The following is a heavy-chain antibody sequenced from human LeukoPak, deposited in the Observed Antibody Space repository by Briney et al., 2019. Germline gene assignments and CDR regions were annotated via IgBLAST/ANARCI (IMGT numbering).Heavy chain of an antibody. CDR2: IYYSGST. J-gene: IGHJ4*02. CDR3: ARGDYSSSWYNFGY. D-gene: IGHD6-13*01. V-gene: IGHV4-59*01. CDR1: GGSFSGYY. Sequence: SETLSLTCAVYGGSFSGYYWSWIRQPPGKGLERIGYIYYSGSTNYNPSLKSRVTISVDTSKNQFSLKLSSVTAADTAVYYCARGDYSSSWYNFGYWGQGTLVTVSS.